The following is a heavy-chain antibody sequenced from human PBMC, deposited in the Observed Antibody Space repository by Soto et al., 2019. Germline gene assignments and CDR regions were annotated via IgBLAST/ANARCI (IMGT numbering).Heavy chain of an antibody. J-gene: IGHJ6*02. CDR2: SSTTSPYP. V-gene: IGHV3-11*06. CDR1: GFTFSDHN. Sequence: PGGTLRLSCAASGFTFSDHNMSWIRQAPVQGLESISYSSTTSPYPHFSDSVTGRFTISRDNSEISLYLLMNTLRADYTALYYCARGHHSMDVWGPGATVTVSS. CDR3: ARGHHSMDV.